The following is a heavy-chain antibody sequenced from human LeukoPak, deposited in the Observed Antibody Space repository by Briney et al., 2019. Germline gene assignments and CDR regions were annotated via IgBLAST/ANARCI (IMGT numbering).Heavy chain of an antibody. CDR3: AKDYYDSSRYYYGVDV. D-gene: IGHD3-22*01. Sequence: GGSLRLSCAASGFTFSSYAMSWVRQARGKGLEWVSAISGGGGTTYYADSVKGRFTISRDNSKNTLYLQLNSLSAEDTAVYYCAKDYYDSSRYYYGVDVWGQGTTVTVSS. V-gene: IGHV3-23*01. CDR1: GFTFSSYA. CDR2: ISGGGGTT. J-gene: IGHJ6*02.